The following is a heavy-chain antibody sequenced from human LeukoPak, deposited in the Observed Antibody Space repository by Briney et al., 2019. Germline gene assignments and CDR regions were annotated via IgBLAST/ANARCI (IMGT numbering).Heavy chain of an antibody. CDR3: ARLVMVRGFDAFDI. V-gene: IGHV4-59*08. CDR1: GGSISSYY. J-gene: IGHJ3*02. D-gene: IGHD3-10*01. Sequence: SETLSLTCTVSGGSISSYYWSWIRQPPGKGQEWIGYIYYSGSTNYNPSLKSRVTISVDTSKNQFSLKLSSVTAADTAVYYCARLVMVRGFDAFDIWGQGTMVTVSS. CDR2: IYYSGST.